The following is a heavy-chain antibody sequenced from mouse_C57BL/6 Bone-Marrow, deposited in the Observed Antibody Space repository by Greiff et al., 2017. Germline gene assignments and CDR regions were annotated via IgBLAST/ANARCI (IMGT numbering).Heavy chain of an antibody. J-gene: IGHJ3*01. Sequence: EVQLVESGGGLVKPGGSLKLSCAASGFTFSSYAMSWVRQTPEKRLEWVATISDGGSYTYYPDNVKGRFTSSRDNAKNNLYLQMSHLKSEDTAMYYCARLRWFPWGQGTLVTVSA. V-gene: IGHV5-4*01. CDR2: ISDGGSYT. D-gene: IGHD2-3*01. CDR3: ARLRWFP. CDR1: GFTFSSYA.